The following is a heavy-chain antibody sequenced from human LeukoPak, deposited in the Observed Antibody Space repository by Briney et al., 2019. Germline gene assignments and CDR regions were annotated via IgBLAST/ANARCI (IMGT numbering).Heavy chain of an antibody. CDR3: ARRAAMATDY. CDR2: IHYSGST. Sequence: PSETLSLTCTVSGGSISSSSYYWGWIRQPPGKGLEWIGSIHYSGSTYYNPSLKSRVTISVDTSKNQFSLKLSSVTAADTAVYYCARRAAMATDYWGQGTLVTVSS. D-gene: IGHD5-18*01. CDR1: GGSISSSSYY. J-gene: IGHJ4*02. V-gene: IGHV4-39*01.